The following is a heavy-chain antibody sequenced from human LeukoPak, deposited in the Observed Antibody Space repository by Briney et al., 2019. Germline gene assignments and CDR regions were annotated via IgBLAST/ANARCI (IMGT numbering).Heavy chain of an antibody. CDR1: GGSYRGYY. Sequence: SETLSLTCAVYGGSYRGYYWRWMRQPPGKGLEGIGEFNHSGSTNYNPSLKSRVTISVDTSKNQFSLKLSSVTAADTAVYYCARVRGSGSYYRPYYFDYWGQGTLVTVSS. CDR3: ARVRGSGSYYRPYYFDY. J-gene: IGHJ4*02. D-gene: IGHD3-10*01. V-gene: IGHV4-34*01. CDR2: FNHSGST.